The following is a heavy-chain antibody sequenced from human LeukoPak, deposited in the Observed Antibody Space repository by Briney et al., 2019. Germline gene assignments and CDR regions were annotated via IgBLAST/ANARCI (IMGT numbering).Heavy chain of an antibody. J-gene: IGHJ3*02. V-gene: IGHV3-64D*06. Sequence: PGGSLRLSCAASGFTFSSYAMHWARQAPGKGLEYVSAISSNGGSTYYADSVKGRFTISRDNSKNTLYLQMSSLRAEDTAVYYCVKDGGRTPRGPLDIWGQGTMVTVSS. CDR2: ISSNGGST. CDR1: GFTFSSYA. D-gene: IGHD3-16*01. CDR3: VKDGGRTPRGPLDI.